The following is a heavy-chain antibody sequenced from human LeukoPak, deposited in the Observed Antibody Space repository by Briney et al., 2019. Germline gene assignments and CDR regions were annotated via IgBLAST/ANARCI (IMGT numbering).Heavy chain of an antibody. Sequence: ASVKVSCKASGGTFSSYAISWVRQAPGQGLEWMGGIIPIFGTANYAQKFQGRVTITADESTSTAYMELSSLRSEDTAVYYCAREGDSSSGPRGPFDIWGQGTMVTVSS. J-gene: IGHJ3*02. D-gene: IGHD6-6*01. CDR1: GGTFSSYA. V-gene: IGHV1-69*01. CDR3: AREGDSSSGPRGPFDI. CDR2: IIPIFGTA.